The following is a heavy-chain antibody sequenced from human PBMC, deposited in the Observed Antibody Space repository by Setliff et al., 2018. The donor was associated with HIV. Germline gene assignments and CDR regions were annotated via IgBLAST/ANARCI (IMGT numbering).Heavy chain of an antibody. CDR1: GGSISSYY. D-gene: IGHD2-2*01. V-gene: IGHV4-34*01. J-gene: IGHJ4*02. CDR3: ARLPGYCSSTGCQGYFDY. Sequence: PSETLPLTSPASGGSISSYYWSWIGQPPGKGLEWLGEINHSGSTYYNPSLKSRVTISVATSKKQFSLKLSSVTASDTAVYYCARLPGYCSSTGCQGYFDYWGQGTLVTVSS. CDR2: INHSGST.